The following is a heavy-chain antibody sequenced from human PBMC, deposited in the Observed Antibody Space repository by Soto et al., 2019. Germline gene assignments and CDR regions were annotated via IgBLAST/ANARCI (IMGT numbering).Heavy chain of an antibody. J-gene: IGHJ4*02. V-gene: IGHV3-72*01. CDR3: ARGYCSGGRCFSGSD. CDR2: IRNKANSYTT. Sequence: EVQLVESGGGLVQPGGSLILSCAASGFNFSDHYMDWVRQAPGKGLEWVARIRNKANSYTTHYAASVKGRFTISRDDSKNSLFLQMNSLQTEDTAVYYCARGYCSGGRCFSGSDWGQGTLVTVSS. CDR1: GFNFSDHY. D-gene: IGHD2-15*01.